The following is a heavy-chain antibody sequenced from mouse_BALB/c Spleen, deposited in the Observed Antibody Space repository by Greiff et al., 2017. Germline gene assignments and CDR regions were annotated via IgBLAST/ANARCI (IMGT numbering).Heavy chain of an antibody. CDR3: AREDDYGSYFDD. CDR1: GYSITSDYA. Sequence: EVQLQQSGPGLVKPSQSLSLTCTATGYSITSDYARYWIRQFPGNQLEWMGYISYSGSTSYNPSLKSRISITRDTSKNQFFLQLNSVTTEDTATYYCAREDDYGSYFDDWGQGTTLTVSS. J-gene: IGHJ2*01. CDR2: ISYSGST. D-gene: IGHD2-4*01. V-gene: IGHV3-2*02.